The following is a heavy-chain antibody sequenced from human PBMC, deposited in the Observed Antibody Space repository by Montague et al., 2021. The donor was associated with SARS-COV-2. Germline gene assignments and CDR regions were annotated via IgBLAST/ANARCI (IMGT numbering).Heavy chain of an antibody. V-gene: IGHV4-34*01. CDR2: INHSGST. J-gene: IGHJ4*02. Sequence: LRLSCAASGFTFSTFWMTWFRQAPGKGLEWIGGINHSGSTKYNPSLKGRVTISVDTSKNQFSLDLTSVTAADTAVYYCARGAPGYWGQGTLVTVSS. CDR1: GFTFSTFW. CDR3: ARGAPGY.